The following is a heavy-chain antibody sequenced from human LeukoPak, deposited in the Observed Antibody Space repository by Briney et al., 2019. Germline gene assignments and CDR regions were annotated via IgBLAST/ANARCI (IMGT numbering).Heavy chain of an antibody. D-gene: IGHD6-19*01. CDR1: GFTFSSYW. J-gene: IGHJ4*02. CDR2: INTDGTST. CDR3: ARGDSSGWDTEVDY. V-gene: IGHV3-74*01. Sequence: GGSLRLSCVASGFTFSSYWMHWVRQAPGKGLVWVSRINTDGTSTTYADSVKGRFTISRDNAKNTLYLQMNSLRAEDTAVYYCARGDSSGWDTEVDYWGQGTLVTVSS.